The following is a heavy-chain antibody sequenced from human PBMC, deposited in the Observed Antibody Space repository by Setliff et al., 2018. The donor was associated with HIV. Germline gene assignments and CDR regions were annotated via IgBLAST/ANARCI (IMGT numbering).Heavy chain of an antibody. J-gene: IGHJ4*02. V-gene: IGHV3-43D*04. CDR2: ISWNGGST. D-gene: IGHD3-22*01. Sequence: GGSLRLSCAASGFTFDDYAMHWVRQVPGKGLEWVSLISWNGGSTYYADSVKGRFTISRDNSKNTLYLQMNSLRAEDTAVYYCAKDRTVVVITIFDYWGQGTLVTVSS. CDR3: AKDRTVVVITIFDY. CDR1: GFTFDDYA.